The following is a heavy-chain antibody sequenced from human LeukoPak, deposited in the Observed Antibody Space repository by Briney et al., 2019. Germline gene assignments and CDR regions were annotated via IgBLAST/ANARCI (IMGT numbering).Heavy chain of an antibody. V-gene: IGHV3-13*04. Sequence: GGSLRLSCVASGFTFSTYDTNWVRQPTGKGLEWVSATGTAGDTYYADSVKGRFTISRENAKNSLYLEMNGLRAGDTAVYYCARGLLWFGELEYALDIWGQGTTVTVSS. D-gene: IGHD3-10*01. CDR3: ARGLLWFGELEYALDI. J-gene: IGHJ3*02. CDR2: TGTAGDT. CDR1: GFTFSTYD.